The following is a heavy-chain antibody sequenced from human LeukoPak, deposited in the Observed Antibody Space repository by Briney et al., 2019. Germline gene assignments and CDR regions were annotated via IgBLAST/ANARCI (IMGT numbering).Heavy chain of an antibody. CDR1: GFTFSSYA. D-gene: IGHD4-17*01. Sequence: GGSLRLSCAASGFTFSSYAMSWVRQAPGKGLEWVSAISASSDSTYYADSVKGRFTISRDNSKNTLYLQMNSLRAEDTAVYYCARVLLYGDLDYWGQGTLVTVSS. CDR2: ISASSDST. V-gene: IGHV3-23*01. J-gene: IGHJ4*02. CDR3: ARVLLYGDLDY.